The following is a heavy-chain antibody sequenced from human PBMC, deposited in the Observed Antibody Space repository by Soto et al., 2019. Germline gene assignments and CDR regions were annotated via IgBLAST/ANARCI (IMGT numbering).Heavy chain of an antibody. CDR3: TRQTDAVQWLVVLTDYNFDY. J-gene: IGHJ4*02. CDR2: IRSKTNSYAT. D-gene: IGHD6-19*01. Sequence: GGSLRLSCAASGFTFGGSAMHWVRQASGKGLEWVGHIRSKTNSYATAYAESVKGRFTISRDDSMNTAYLQMNSLKTEDTAVYFCTRQTDAVQWLVVLTDYNFDYWGQGTLVTVSS. CDR1: GFTFGGSA. V-gene: IGHV3-73*01.